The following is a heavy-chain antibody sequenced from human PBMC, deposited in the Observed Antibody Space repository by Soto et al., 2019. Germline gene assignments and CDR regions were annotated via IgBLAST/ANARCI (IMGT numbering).Heavy chain of an antibody. CDR3: TRDPGTGYYDSSGYYYD. CDR2: INSDGSSA. D-gene: IGHD3-22*01. J-gene: IGHJ4*02. CDR1: GFTLSYYW. V-gene: IGHV3-74*01. Sequence: EVQLVESGGGLVQPWGSLRLSCAASGFTLSYYWMHWVRQAPGKGLVCVSRINSDGSSATYADSVKGRFTISRDNAKNPLYLQMTSLRVEDTAMYYCTRDPGTGYYDSSGYYYDWGQGTLVTVSS.